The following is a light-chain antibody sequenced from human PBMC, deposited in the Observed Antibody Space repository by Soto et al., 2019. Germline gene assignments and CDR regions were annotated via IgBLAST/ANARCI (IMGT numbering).Light chain of an antibody. CDR1: SSDINSYKF. J-gene: IGLJ3*02. Sequence: QSALTQPASVSASPGQSITISCTGSSSDINSYKFVSWYQVLPGKAPQLIIYEDDYRPPEISSRFSASKSGNTASLTISWVQLEDDSHYFCCSYTKANTWVFGGGTKLTVL. CDR3: CSYTKANTWV. V-gene: IGLV2-14*01. CDR2: EDD.